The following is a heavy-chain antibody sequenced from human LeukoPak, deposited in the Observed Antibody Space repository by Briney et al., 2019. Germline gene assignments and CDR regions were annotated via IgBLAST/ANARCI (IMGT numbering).Heavy chain of an antibody. D-gene: IGHD3-22*01. CDR2: IYHSGST. CDR3: ARMYYYDSSGYYD. V-gene: IGHV4-30-2*01. Sequence: SQTLSLTCAVSGGSISSGGYSWSWIRQPPGKGLEWIGYIYHSGSTYYNPSLKSRVTISVDRSKNQFSLKLSSVTAADTAVYYCARMYYYDSSGYYDWGQGTLVTVSS. J-gene: IGHJ4*02. CDR1: GGSISSGGYS.